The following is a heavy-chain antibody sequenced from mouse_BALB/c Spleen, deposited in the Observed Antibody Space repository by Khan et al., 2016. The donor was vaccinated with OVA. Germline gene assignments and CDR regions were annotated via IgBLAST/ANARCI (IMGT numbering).Heavy chain of an antibody. D-gene: IGHD2-4*01. J-gene: IGHJ3*01. Sequence: VQLQESGPGLVQPSQSLYITCKVSGFSLTTYGVHWVRQSPGKGLEWLGVIWSGGSTDYNAAFISRLSIRTDSSKSHVFFKMNSLQVNDTAIYYGARNYDYDEGRAYWGQGTLVTVSS. CDR2: IWSGGST. CDR3: ARNYDYDEGRAY. CDR1: GFSLTTYG. V-gene: IGHV2-2*02.